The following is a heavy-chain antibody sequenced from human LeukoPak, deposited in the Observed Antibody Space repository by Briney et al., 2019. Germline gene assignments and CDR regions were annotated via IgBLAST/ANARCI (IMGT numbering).Heavy chain of an antibody. Sequence: YPGGSLRLSCAASGFTFSSYAMHWVRQAPGKGLEWVAVISYDGSNKYYADSVKGRFTISRDNSKNTLYLQMNSLRAEDTAVYYCAKEGDYDYVWGKPSYFDYWGQGTLVTVSS. V-gene: IGHV3-30*04. J-gene: IGHJ4*02. D-gene: IGHD3-16*01. CDR2: ISYDGSNK. CDR3: AKEGDYDYVWGKPSYFDY. CDR1: GFTFSSYA.